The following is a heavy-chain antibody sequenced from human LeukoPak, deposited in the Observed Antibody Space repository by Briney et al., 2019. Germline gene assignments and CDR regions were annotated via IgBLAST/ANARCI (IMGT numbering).Heavy chain of an antibody. V-gene: IGHV1-69*06. D-gene: IGHD3-9*01. CDR1: GGTFGSYA. CDR3: AITYYDILTGYYVYDAFDI. CDR2: IIPIFGTA. J-gene: IGHJ3*02. Sequence: ASVKVSCKASGGTFGSYAISWVRQAPGQGLEWMGGIIPIFGTANYAQKFQGRVTITADKSTSTAYMELSSLRSEDTAVYYCAITYYDILTGYYVYDAFDIWGQGTMVTVSP.